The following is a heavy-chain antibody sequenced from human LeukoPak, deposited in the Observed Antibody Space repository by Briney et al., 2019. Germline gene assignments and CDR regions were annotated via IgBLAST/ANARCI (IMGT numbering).Heavy chain of an antibody. Sequence: GGSLRLSCAASGFTVSSNYISWVRQAPGKGLEWVSVIYSGGSTYYADSVKGRFTTSRDNSKNTLYLQMNSLRAEDTAVYYCARIKRENIAAAGTVDYWGQGTLVTVCS. V-gene: IGHV3-66*01. CDR3: ARIKRENIAAAGTVDY. CDR1: GFTVSSNY. D-gene: IGHD6-13*01. J-gene: IGHJ4*02. CDR2: IYSGGST.